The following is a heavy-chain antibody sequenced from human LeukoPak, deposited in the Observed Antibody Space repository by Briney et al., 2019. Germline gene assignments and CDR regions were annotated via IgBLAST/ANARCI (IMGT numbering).Heavy chain of an antibody. V-gene: IGHV4-59*01. CDR1: GGSISSYY. D-gene: IGHD6-13*01. J-gene: IGHJ3*02. Sequence: SETLSLTCTVSGGSISSYYWSWIRQPPGKGLEWIGYIYYSGSTNYNPSLKSRVTISVDTSKNQFSLKLSSVTAADTAVYYCARAQTRCSSSWYLRDDAFDIWGQGTMVTVSS. CDR2: IYYSGST. CDR3: ARAQTRCSSSWYLRDDAFDI.